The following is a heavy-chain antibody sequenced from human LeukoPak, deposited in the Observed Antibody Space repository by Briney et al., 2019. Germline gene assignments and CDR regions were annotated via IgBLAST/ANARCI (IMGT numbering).Heavy chain of an antibody. CDR1: GGSFSGYY. CDR3: ARLGYSYGYRDWFDP. V-gene: IGHV4-34*01. Sequence: SDTLSLTCAVYGGSFSGYYWSWIRQPPGKGLEWIGEINHSGSTNYNASLKSRVTISVDTSKNQFSLKLSSVTAADTAVYYCARLGYSYGYRDWFDPWGQGTLVSVSS. D-gene: IGHD5-18*01. J-gene: IGHJ5*02. CDR2: INHSGST.